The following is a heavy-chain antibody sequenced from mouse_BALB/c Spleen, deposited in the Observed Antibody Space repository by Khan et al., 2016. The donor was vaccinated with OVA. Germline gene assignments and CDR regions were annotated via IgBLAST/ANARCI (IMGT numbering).Heavy chain of an antibody. D-gene: IGHD1-1*01. CDR3: ARRGSTSWFAY. Sequence: VQLKESGPELMKPGASVKISCKASGYSFSTYYIHWVTRSHGKTLEWIGYIDPFNGGSTYNQKFQGKATLTVDKSSSTAYMHLTSLTSEDSAVYYCARRGSTSWFAYWGQGTLVTVSA. CDR1: GYSFSTYY. CDR2: IDPFNGGS. J-gene: IGHJ3*01. V-gene: IGHV1S135*01.